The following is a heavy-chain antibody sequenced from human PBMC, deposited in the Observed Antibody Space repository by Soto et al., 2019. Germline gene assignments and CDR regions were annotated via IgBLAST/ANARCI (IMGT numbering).Heavy chain of an antibody. CDR2: IYYSGST. Sequence: QVQLQESGPGLVKPSETLSLTCTVSGGSISSYYWSWIRQPPGKGLEWIGYIYYSGSTNYNPSLKSRVTQSVDTAMHQFSLTLSAVTAADTAVYYCGGGSSYGWTDYWGPGTLVTVSS. CDR1: GGSISSYY. CDR3: GGGSSYGWTDY. D-gene: IGHD5-18*01. V-gene: IGHV4-59*01. J-gene: IGHJ4*02.